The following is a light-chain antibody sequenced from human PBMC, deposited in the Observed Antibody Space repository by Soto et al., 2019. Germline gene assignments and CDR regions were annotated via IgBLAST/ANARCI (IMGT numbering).Light chain of an antibody. Sequence: SALTQPPSASGSPGQSVTISCTGTSSDVGGYNYVSWYQQYPGKAPKLMIYEVSERPSGVPDRFSGSKSGNTASLTVSGLQAEDEADYYCSSYAGSNNLLFGGGTKVTVL. J-gene: IGLJ2*01. V-gene: IGLV2-8*01. CDR2: EVS. CDR1: SSDVGGYNY. CDR3: SSYAGSNNLL.